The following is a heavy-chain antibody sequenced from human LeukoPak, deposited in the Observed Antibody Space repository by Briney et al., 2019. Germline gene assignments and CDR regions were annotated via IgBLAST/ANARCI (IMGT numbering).Heavy chain of an antibody. CDR1: GDSITTSY. D-gene: IGHD1-1*01. CDR2: IYHSGST. J-gene: IGHJ4*02. CDR3: ARVRGTSYLEY. Sequence: PSETLSLTCTVSGDSITTSYWSWLRQPPEKGLEYIEYIYHSGSTNYNPSLKSRVTISVDTSKNQFSLRLSSVTAADTAVYYCARVRGTSYLEYWGQGTLVTVSS. V-gene: IGHV4-59*01.